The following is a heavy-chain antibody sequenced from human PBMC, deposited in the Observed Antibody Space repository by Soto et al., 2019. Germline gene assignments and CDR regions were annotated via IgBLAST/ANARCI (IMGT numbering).Heavy chain of an antibody. D-gene: IGHD4-17*01. CDR2: IYSGGNT. V-gene: IGHV3-66*01. Sequence: DVQLVESGGGLVLRGESLRLSCAASGFTVGSAYMSWVRHAPGKGLEWVAGIYSGGNTYYADSVKGRFTISRDTSKNRLYLQMNSLRAEDAAIYYCARDPWVGDIGDYWGQGTLVTVSS. CDR1: GFTVGSAY. CDR3: ARDPWVGDIGDY. J-gene: IGHJ4*02.